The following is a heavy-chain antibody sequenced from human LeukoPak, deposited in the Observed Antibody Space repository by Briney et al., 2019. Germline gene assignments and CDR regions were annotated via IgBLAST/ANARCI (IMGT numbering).Heavy chain of an antibody. CDR2: IYTSGST. Sequence: SETLSLTCTVSGGSISSYYWSWIRQPAGKGLEWIGRIYTSGSTNYNPSLKSRVTMSVDTSKNQFSLKLSSVTAADTALYYCARDRMSYDSSGYYYYFDYWGQGTLVTVSS. J-gene: IGHJ4*02. D-gene: IGHD3-22*01. CDR1: GGSISSYY. CDR3: ARDRMSYDSSGYYYYFDY. V-gene: IGHV4-4*07.